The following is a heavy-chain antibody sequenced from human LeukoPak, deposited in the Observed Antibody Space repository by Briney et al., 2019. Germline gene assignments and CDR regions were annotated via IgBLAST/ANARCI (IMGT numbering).Heavy chain of an antibody. CDR2: INPSGGST. V-gene: IGHV1-46*01. J-gene: IGHJ4*02. CDR1: GYTFTGYY. Sequence: GASVTVSCTASGYTFTGYYMHWVRQAPGHGLEWMGMINPSGGSTSYAQKFQGRVTMTRDTSTSTVYLELSSLRSEDTAVYYCARAYSTSSPFDYWGQGTLVTVSS. D-gene: IGHD6-6*01. CDR3: ARAYSTSSPFDY.